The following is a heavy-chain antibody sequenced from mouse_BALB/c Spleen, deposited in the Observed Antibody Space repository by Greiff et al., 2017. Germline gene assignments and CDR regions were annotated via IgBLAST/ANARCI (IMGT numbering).Heavy chain of an antibody. Sequence: QVQLKQSGAELVRPGVSVKISCKGSGYTFTDYAMHWVKQSHAKSLEWIGVISTYYGDASYNQKFKGKATMTVDKSSSTAYMELARLTSEDSAIYYCARGGSTMITTTWFAYWGQGTLVTVSA. CDR1: GYTFTDYA. V-gene: IGHV1S137*01. CDR2: ISTYYGDA. D-gene: IGHD2-4*01. J-gene: IGHJ3*01. CDR3: ARGGSTMITTTWFAY.